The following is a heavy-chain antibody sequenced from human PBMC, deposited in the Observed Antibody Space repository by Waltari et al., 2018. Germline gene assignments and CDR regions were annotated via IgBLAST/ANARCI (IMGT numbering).Heavy chain of an antibody. Sequence: QLQLQESGPGLVKPSETLSLTSRVSGVSITSNRHYWGWIRQPPGQGLEWIGTMSYTGATYSSPSLESRVTVSRDTSKNQLSLKLVSVTAADTAVYYCATYIGASVGTAAFDVWGQGTMVAVSS. CDR1: GVSITSNRHY. D-gene: IGHD1-1*01. CDR3: ATYIGASVGTAAFDV. V-gene: IGHV4-39*01. J-gene: IGHJ3*01. CDR2: MSYTGAT.